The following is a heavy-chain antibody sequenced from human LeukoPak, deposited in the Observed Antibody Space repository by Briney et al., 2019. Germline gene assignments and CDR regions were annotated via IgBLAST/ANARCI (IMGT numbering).Heavy chain of an antibody. D-gene: IGHD3-16*01. CDR3: AKDPSTYEYAHNWFDP. J-gene: IGHJ5*02. CDR1: GFTFSSYA. V-gene: IGHV3-23*01. CDR2: IGGGAGST. Sequence: PRGSLRLSCAASGFTFSSYAMSWVRQAPGKGLEWVSAIGGGAGSTYYADPVKGRFTISRDNSKNTVYLQMNSLRAEDTALYYCAKDPSTYEYAHNWFDPWGQGTLVIVSP.